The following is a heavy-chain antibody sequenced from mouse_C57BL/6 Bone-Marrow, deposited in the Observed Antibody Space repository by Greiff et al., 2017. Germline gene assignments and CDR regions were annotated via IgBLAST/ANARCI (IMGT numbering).Heavy chain of an antibody. Sequence: QVQLQQPGAELVKPGASVKMSCKASGYTFTSYWITWVKQRPGQGLEWIGNIYPGSGSTNYHEQFKSKATLTVDTSSSTAYMQLSSLTSEDSAVYCCGHGGYYAGYWGQGTTLTVSS. CDR3: GHGGYYAGY. CDR2: IYPGSGST. J-gene: IGHJ2*01. V-gene: IGHV1-55*01. CDR1: GYTFTSYW. D-gene: IGHD2-3*01.